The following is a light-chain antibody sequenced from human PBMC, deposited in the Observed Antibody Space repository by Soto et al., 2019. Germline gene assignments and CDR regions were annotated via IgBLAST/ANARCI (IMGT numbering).Light chain of an antibody. Sequence: SARTQPASVSGSPGQSITISCTGTSSDVGAYNFVSWYQHHPGRAPKLIIYEVTIRPSGVSNRFSGSKSGNTASLTISGLQAEDEADYYCSSYTTSAPYVFGSGTKVTVL. J-gene: IGLJ1*01. V-gene: IGLV2-14*01. CDR2: EVT. CDR1: SSDVGAYNF. CDR3: SSYTTSAPYV.